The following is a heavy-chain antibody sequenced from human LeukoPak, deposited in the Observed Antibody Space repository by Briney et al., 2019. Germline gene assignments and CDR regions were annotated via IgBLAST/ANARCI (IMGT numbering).Heavy chain of an antibody. CDR2: IIPIFGTA. V-gene: IGHV1-69*13. CDR1: GGTFSSYA. J-gene: IGHJ5*02. D-gene: IGHD3-3*01. Sequence: SVKVSCKASGGTFSSYAISWVRQAPGQELEWMGGIIPIFGTANYAQKFQGRVTITADESTSTAYMELSSLRSEDTAVYYCATTPRVTIFGVVIWWFDPWGQGTLVTVSS. CDR3: ATTPRVTIFGVVIWWFDP.